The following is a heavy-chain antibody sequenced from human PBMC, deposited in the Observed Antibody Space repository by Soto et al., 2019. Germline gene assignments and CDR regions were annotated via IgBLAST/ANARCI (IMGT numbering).Heavy chain of an antibody. J-gene: IGHJ4*02. V-gene: IGHV3-30-3*01. D-gene: IGHD6-19*01. CDR2: ISYDGSNK. CDR3: ARRAVAGHFDY. Sequence: GGSLRLSCAASGFTFSSYAMHWVRQAPGKGLEWVAVISYDGSNKYYADSVKGRFTISRDNSKNTLYLQMNSLRAEDTAVYYCARRAVAGHFDYWGQGTLVTVSS. CDR1: GFTFSSYA.